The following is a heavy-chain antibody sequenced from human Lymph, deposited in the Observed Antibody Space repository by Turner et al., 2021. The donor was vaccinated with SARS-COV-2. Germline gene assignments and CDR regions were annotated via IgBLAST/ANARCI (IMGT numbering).Heavy chain of an antibody. CDR3: ARDLQLYGMDV. CDR1: GFIVSSNY. Sequence: EVQLVETGGGLIQPGGSLRLSCAASGFIVSSNYMNWVRQDPGKGLEWVSLIYSGGSTYYADSVKGRFTISRDNSKNTLYLQMNSLRAEDTAVYYCARDLQLYGMDVWGQGTTVTVSS. D-gene: IGHD1-1*01. CDR2: IYSGGST. J-gene: IGHJ6*02. V-gene: IGHV3-53*02.